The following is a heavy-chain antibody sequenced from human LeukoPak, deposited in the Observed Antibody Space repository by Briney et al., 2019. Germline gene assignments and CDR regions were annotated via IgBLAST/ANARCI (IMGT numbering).Heavy chain of an antibody. J-gene: IGHJ6*03. V-gene: IGHV4-31*03. CDR3: ARDVVSFGGYDLYYYMDV. CDR1: GGSISSGGYY. CDR2: IYYSGST. Sequence: SETLSLTCTVSGGSISSGGYYWSWIRQHPGKGLEWIGYIYYSGSTYYNPSLKSRVTISVDTSKNQFSLKLSSVTAADTAVYYCARDVVSFGGYDLYYYMDVWGKGTTVTVSS. D-gene: IGHD5-12*01.